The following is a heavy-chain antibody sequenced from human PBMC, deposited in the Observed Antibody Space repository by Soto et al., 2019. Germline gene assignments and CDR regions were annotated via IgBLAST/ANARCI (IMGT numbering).Heavy chain of an antibody. V-gene: IGHV1-69*12. CDR3: ARETCISTSCYWGYNWFDP. CDR1: GGTFSSYA. D-gene: IGHD2-2*01. CDR2: IIPIFGTA. Sequence: QVQLVQSGAEVKKPGSLVKVSCKASGGTFSSYAISWVRQAPGQGLEWMGGIIPIFGTANCAQKFQGRVTITADESTSTAYMELSSLRSEDTAVYYCARETCISTSCYWGYNWFDPWGQGTLVTVSS. J-gene: IGHJ5*02.